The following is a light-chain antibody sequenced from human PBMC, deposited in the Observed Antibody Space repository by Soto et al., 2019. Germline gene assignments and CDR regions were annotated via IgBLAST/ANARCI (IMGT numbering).Light chain of an antibody. Sequence: DIVMTQSPDSLAVSLGERATINCKSSQSILYSSNNKNYLAWYQQKPGQPPKLIIYCASTRESGVPDRFTGSGSETDSTLTISSLQAEDLAVYYCQQYYSAPTFGQGTKVEIK. V-gene: IGKV4-1*01. CDR1: QSILYSSNNKNY. CDR3: QQYYSAPT. CDR2: CAS. J-gene: IGKJ1*01.